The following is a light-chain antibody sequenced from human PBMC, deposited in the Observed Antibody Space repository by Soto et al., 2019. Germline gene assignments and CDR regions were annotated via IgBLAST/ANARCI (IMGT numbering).Light chain of an antibody. CDR3: QQTTRFPLT. CDR2: RAS. CDR1: PGISDW. J-gene: IGKJ4*01. Sequence: DIQMTQSPSSVSAPVGDRVTITCRARPGISDWLAWYQQKPGTAPRLLIYRASTLQSGVPSRFSGSGSGTDFTLTISSLQPEDSATYFCQQTTRFPLTFGGGTKLEIK. V-gene: IGKV1-12*01.